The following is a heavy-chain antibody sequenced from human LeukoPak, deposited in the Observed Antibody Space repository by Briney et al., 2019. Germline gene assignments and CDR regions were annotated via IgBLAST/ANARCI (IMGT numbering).Heavy chain of an antibody. CDR3: ARHGVVVAATDNWFDP. J-gene: IGHJ5*02. D-gene: IGHD2-15*01. CDR2: IYPGDSDT. CDR1: GYSLTSYW. V-gene: IGHV5-51*01. Sequence: GGSLKISCKGSGYSLTSYWIGWVRQMPGKGLEWMGIIYPGDSDTRYSPSFQGQVTISADKSISTAYLQWSSLKASDTAVYYCARHGVVVAATDNWFDPWGQGTLVTVSS.